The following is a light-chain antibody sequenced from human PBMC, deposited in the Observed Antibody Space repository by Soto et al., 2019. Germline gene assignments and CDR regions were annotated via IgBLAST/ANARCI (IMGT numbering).Light chain of an antibody. J-gene: IGKJ5*01. CDR1: QSISSW. CDR2: DAS. Sequence: DIQMTQSPSTLSASVGARATITCRASQSISSWLAWYQQKPGKAPKLLIYDASSLESGVPSRFSGSGSGTEFTLAISSLQPEDFATYYCQQYNSYPITFGQGTRLEIK. CDR3: QQYNSYPIT. V-gene: IGKV1-5*01.